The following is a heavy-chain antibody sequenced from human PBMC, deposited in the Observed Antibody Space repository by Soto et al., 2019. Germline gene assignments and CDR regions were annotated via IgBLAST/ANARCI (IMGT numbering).Heavy chain of an antibody. V-gene: IGHV4-39*01. J-gene: IGHJ4*02. CDR2: INYSGST. D-gene: IGHD3-10*01. CDR1: GGSISSSYY. Sequence: QLQLQESGPGLVKPSETLSLTCTVSGGSISSSYYWGWIRQPPGKGLEWIGSINYSGSTYYNPSLKSRVTISVDTSKNQFSLKLSSVTAADTAVYYCATLWFGESPYWGQGTLVTVSS. CDR3: ATLWFGESPY.